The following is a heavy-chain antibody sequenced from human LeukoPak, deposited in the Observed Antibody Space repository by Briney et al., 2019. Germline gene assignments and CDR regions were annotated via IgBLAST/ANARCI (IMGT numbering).Heavy chain of an antibody. CDR2: INHSGST. D-gene: IGHD2-2*01. V-gene: IGHV4-34*01. J-gene: IGHJ3*02. CDR3: ARGWYCSSTSCATDAFEI. CDR1: GGSFSGYY. Sequence: SETLSLTCAVYGGSFSGYYWSWIRQPPGKGLEWIGEINHSGSTNYNPSLKSRVTISVDTSKNQFSLKLSSVTAADTAVYYCARGWYCSSTSCATDAFEIWGQGTMVTVSS.